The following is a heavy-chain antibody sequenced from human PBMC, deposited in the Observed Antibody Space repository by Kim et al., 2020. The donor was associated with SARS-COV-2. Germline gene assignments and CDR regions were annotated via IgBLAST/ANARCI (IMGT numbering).Heavy chain of an antibody. Sequence: SETLSLTCTVSGGSISSSSYYWGWIRQPPGKGLEWIGSIYYSGSTHSNPSLKSRLTISADTSKKQFSLKLSSVTAADTAVYYCARLEFYSYGSGNYQYYFDYWGQGTLVTVSS. CDR2: IYYSGST. CDR3: ARLEFYSYGSGNYQYYFDY. D-gene: IGHD3-10*01. CDR1: GGSISSSSYY. V-gene: IGHV4-39*01. J-gene: IGHJ4*02.